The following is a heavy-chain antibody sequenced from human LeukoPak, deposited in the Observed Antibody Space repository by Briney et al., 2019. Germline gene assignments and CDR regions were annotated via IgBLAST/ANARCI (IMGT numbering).Heavy chain of an antibody. J-gene: IGHJ1*01. CDR1: GGSISSYY. Sequence: SETLALTCTVSGGSISSYYWSWIRQPPGKGLEWIGYIYYSGTTNYNPSLKSRVTISVDTSKNQFSLKLSSVTAADTAVYYCAREDYCSGGSCYSGYFQHWGQGTLVTVSS. CDR3: AREDYCSGGSCYSGYFQH. D-gene: IGHD2-15*01. CDR2: IYYSGTT. V-gene: IGHV4-59*01.